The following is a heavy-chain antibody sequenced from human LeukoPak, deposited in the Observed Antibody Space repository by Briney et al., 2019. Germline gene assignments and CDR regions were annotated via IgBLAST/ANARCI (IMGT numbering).Heavy chain of an antibody. D-gene: IGHD3-22*01. J-gene: IGHJ5*02. CDR3: ARPVYYDSSGFEEFDP. CDR2: IYPGDPDT. V-gene: IGHV5-51*01. CDR1: GYSFTSYW. Sequence: GESLKISCKGSGYSFTSYWIGWVRQMPGKGLEWMGIIYPGDPDTRYSPSFQGQVTISADKSISTAYLQWSSLKASDTAMYYCARPVYYDSSGFEEFDPWGQGTLVTVSS.